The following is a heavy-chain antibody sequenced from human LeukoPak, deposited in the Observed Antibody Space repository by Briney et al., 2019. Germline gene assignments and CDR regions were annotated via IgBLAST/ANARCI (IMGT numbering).Heavy chain of an antibody. CDR3: ARSQLPYYYDSSGYVPDY. D-gene: IGHD3-22*01. J-gene: IGHJ4*02. CDR2: ISYDGVNK. Sequence: PGRSLRLSCAASGFTFNSYAIHWVRQAPGKGLEWVAVISYDGVNKYYAGSVKGRFTISRDNSKNTLYLQVNSLRAEDTAVYYCARSQLPYYYDSSGYVPDYWGQGTLVTVSS. V-gene: IGHV3-30-3*01. CDR1: GFTFNSYA.